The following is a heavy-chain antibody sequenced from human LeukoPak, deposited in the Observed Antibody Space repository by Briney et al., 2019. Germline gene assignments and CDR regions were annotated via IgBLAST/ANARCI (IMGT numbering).Heavy chain of an antibody. CDR2: INPSGDST. Sequence: ASVKVSCKASGYTFTSYYMHWVRQAPGQGLEWMGLINPSGDSTNYAQKFQGRATMTRDTSTSTVYMELSSLRSEDTAVYYCAREESGGYFDYWGQGTLVTVSS. CDR3: AREESGGYFDY. J-gene: IGHJ4*02. D-gene: IGHD2-8*02. V-gene: IGHV1-46*01. CDR1: GYTFTSYY.